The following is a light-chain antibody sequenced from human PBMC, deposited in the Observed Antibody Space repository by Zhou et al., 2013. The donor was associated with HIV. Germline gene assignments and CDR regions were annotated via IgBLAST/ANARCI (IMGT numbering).Light chain of an antibody. J-gene: IGKJ1*01. CDR3: QQSYSPGT. Sequence: DIQMTQSPSSLSASVGDRVTITCRASQTIRTYLNWYQQKPGKAPNLLIYAASNLQSGVPSRFSGSGSGTDFTLTISSLQREDFATYYCQQSYSPGTFGQGTKVEIK. V-gene: IGKV1-39*01. CDR2: AAS. CDR1: QTIRTY.